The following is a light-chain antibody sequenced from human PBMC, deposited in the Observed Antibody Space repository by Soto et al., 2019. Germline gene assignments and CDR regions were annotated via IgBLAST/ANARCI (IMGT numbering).Light chain of an antibody. CDR1: QTIIGY. Sequence: DIQMTQSPSSLSASIGDSVTITCRASQTIIGYLNWYQQKPGKAPRLLINAASNLQSGVPSRFRGSGSGTDFTLKISRVEAEDVGVYYCMQGSHWPLTFGGGTKVDI. J-gene: IGKJ4*01. CDR3: MQGSHWPLT. CDR2: AAS. V-gene: IGKV1-39*01.